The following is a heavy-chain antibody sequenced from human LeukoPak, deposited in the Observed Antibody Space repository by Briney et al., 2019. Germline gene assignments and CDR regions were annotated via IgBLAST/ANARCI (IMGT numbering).Heavy chain of an antibody. Sequence: SETLSLTCTVSGGSVSSGSYYWSWIRQPPGKGLEWIGYIYYSGSTNYHPSLKSRVTISVDTSKNQFSLKLSSVTAADTAVYYCARSHCSSTSCPDYFDYWGQGTLVTVSS. V-gene: IGHV4-61*01. CDR3: ARSHCSSTSCPDYFDY. D-gene: IGHD2-2*01. J-gene: IGHJ4*02. CDR1: GGSVSSGSYY. CDR2: IYYSGST.